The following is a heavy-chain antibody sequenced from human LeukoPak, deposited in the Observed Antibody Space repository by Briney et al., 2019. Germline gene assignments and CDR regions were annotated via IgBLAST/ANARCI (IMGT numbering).Heavy chain of an antibody. CDR2: ISGSGGST. Sequence: GGSLRLSCAASGFTFSSYGMSWVRQAPGKGLEWVSAISGSGGSTYYADSVKGRFTISRDNSKHTLYLQMNSLRAEDTALYYCARAVPDSSSPLGVFDYWGQGTLVTVSS. V-gene: IGHV3-23*01. CDR3: ARAVPDSSSPLGVFDY. CDR1: GFTFSSYG. J-gene: IGHJ4*02. D-gene: IGHD6-6*01.